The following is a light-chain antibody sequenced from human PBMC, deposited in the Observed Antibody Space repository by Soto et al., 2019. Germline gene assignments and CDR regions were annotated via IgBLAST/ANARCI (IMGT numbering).Light chain of an antibody. Sequence: DIAMTQSPLSLHVTPGEPASISCRSSQSLLHSNGYNYLDWYLQKPGQSPQLLIYLGSYRSSGVPERFSGSGAGTDFTLKISRVEAQDVGVYYCMQALQTPGPWTLGTGNKG. CDR1: QSLLHSNGYNY. J-gene: IGKJ1*01. CDR3: MQALQTPGPWT. V-gene: IGKV2-28*01. CDR2: LGS.